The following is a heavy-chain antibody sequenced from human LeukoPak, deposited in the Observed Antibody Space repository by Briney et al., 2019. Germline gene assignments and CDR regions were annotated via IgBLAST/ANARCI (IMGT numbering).Heavy chain of an antibody. D-gene: IGHD3-22*01. CDR2: ISGDSVHK. V-gene: IGHV3-21*01. Sequence: PGGSLKLSCATSGFTFSTLGMNWVRQAPGKGLEWVSSISGDSVHKYYADSVRGRFTISRDYAKNSLSLEMNSLRVEDTARYFCAKFETARHNYGYSESWGQGTLVTVSS. J-gene: IGHJ4*02. CDR1: GFTFSTLG. CDR3: AKFETARHNYGYSES.